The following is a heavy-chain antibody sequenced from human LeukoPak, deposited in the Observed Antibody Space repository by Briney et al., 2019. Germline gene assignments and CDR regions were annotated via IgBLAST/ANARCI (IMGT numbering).Heavy chain of an antibody. Sequence: PSETLSLTCTVSGGSISSYYWSWIRQPPGKGLEWIGYIYYSGSTNYNPSLKSRVTISVDTSKNQFSLKLSSVTAADTAVYYCARAPATEYYDFWSGYYFFDYWGQGTLVTVPS. CDR2: IYYSGST. D-gene: IGHD3-3*01. CDR3: ARAPATEYYDFWSGYYFFDY. J-gene: IGHJ4*02. V-gene: IGHV4-59*01. CDR1: GGSISSYY.